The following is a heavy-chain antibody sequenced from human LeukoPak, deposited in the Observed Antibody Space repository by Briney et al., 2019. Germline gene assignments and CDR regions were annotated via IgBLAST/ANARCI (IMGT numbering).Heavy chain of an antibody. V-gene: IGHV4-61*01. J-gene: IGHJ3*02. CDR2: IYYSGST. CDR1: GGSISSSSYY. D-gene: IGHD6-6*01. CDR3: AREDRGYSSSELAFDI. Sequence: SETLSLTCTVSGGSISSSSYYWGWIRQPPGKGLEWIGYIYYSGSTNYNPSLKSRVTISVDTSKNQFSLKLSSVTAADTAVYYCAREDRGYSSSELAFDIWGQGTMVTVSS.